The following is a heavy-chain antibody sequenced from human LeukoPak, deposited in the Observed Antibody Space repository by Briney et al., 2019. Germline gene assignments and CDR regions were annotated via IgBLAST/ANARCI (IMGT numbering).Heavy chain of an antibody. J-gene: IGHJ5*02. CDR3: VRVVPDSSSSQAPWGFDP. V-gene: IGHV4-61*01. CDR2: IYYSGST. Sequence: TSQTLSLTCTVSGGPISSGSYYWNWIRQPPGKGLEWIGYIYYSGSTNYNPSLKSRVTISVDTSKNQFSLKLSSVTAADTAVYYCVRVVPDSSSSQAPWGFDPWGQGTLVTVSS. D-gene: IGHD6-6*01. CDR1: GGPISSGSYY.